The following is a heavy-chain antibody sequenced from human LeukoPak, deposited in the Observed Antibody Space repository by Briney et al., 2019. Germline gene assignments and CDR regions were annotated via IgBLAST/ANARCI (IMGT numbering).Heavy chain of an antibody. Sequence: SETLSLTCTVSGGSISSGSYYWSWLRQPAGKGLEWIGRIYTSGSTNYNPSLKSRVTISVDTSKNQFSLKLSSVTAADTAVYYGARDLNAAVAGTPVPCPYGMDVWGQGTTVTVSS. CDR3: ARDLNAAVAGTPVPCPYGMDV. D-gene: IGHD6-19*01. CDR1: GGSISSGSYY. J-gene: IGHJ6*02. V-gene: IGHV4-61*02. CDR2: IYTSGST.